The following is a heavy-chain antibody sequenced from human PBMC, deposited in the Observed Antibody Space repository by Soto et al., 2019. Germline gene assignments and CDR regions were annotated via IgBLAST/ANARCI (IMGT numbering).Heavy chain of an antibody. J-gene: IGHJ5*02. CDR2: INHSGST. CDR1: GGSFSGYY. D-gene: IGHD2-15*01. Sequence: ETLSLTCAVYGGSFSGYYWSWIRQPPGKGLEWIGEINHSGSTNYDPSLKSRVTMSVDTSKNQFSLKLSSVTAADTAVYYCARHRYCSGATCYHLHNWFDPWGQGTLVTVSS. V-gene: IGHV4-34*01. CDR3: ARHRYCSGATCYHLHNWFDP.